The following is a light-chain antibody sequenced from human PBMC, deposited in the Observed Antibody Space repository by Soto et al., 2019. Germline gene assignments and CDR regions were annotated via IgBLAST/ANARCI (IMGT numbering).Light chain of an antibody. CDR2: KVT. V-gene: IGLV2-14*01. CDR1: SSDVGGYNY. Sequence: QSALTQPASVSGSPGQSITISCTGTSSDVGGYNYVSWYQQHPGKAPKLMIYKVTNRPSGVSNRFSGSKSGNTASLTISGLQAEDEADYYCNSYTSGTTYVVFGGGTKLTVL. CDR3: NSYTSGTTYVV. J-gene: IGLJ2*01.